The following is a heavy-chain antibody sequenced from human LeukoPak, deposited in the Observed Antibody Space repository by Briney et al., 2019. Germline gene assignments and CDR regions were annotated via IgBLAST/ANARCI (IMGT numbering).Heavy chain of an antibody. CDR1: GFTFSDYY. CDR3: ARVPSGYCSSTSCYAGYYFDH. D-gene: IGHD2-2*03. Sequence: GGSLRLSCAASGFTFSDYYMSWIRQAPGKGLEWVSYISSSGSTIYYADSVKGRFTISRDNAKNSLYLQMNSLRAEDTAVYYCARVPSGYCSSTSCYAGYYFDHWGQGTLVTVSS. V-gene: IGHV3-11*04. J-gene: IGHJ4*02. CDR2: ISSSGSTI.